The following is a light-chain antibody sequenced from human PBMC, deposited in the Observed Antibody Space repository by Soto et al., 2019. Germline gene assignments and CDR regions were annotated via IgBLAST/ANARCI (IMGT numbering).Light chain of an antibody. J-gene: IGKJ1*01. Sequence: DNVLTQSPDTLSVSPGDRATLYCRASQSVSSSYLAWYQQKPGQAPRLLIYGASSRATGIPDRFSGSGSGTDFTLTISRLEPEDFAVYYCQQYGSSQTFGQGTKVDI. CDR3: QQYGSSQT. CDR1: QSVSSSY. CDR2: GAS. V-gene: IGKV3-20*01.